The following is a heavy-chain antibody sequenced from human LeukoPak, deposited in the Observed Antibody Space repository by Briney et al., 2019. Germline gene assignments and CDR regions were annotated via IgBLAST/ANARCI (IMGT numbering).Heavy chain of an antibody. CDR2: IISIFGTA. Sequence: ASVKVSCKASGGTFSSYAISWVRQAPGQGLECMGGIISIFGTANYAQKFQGRVTITADESTSTAYMELSSLRSEDTAVYYCARDREAAAGTGPGGVGYLFDPWGQGTLVTVSS. V-gene: IGHV1-69*13. J-gene: IGHJ5*02. CDR1: GGTFSSYA. CDR3: ARDREAAAGTGPGGVGYLFDP. D-gene: IGHD6-13*01.